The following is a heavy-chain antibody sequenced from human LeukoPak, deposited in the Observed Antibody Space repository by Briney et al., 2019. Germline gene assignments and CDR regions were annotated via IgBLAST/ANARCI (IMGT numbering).Heavy chain of an antibody. D-gene: IGHD1-14*01. Sequence: SETLSLTCTVSGGSISGYYWSWIRQPAGKGLEWIGRIYTSGSTNYNPSLKSRVTMSVDTSKNQFSLELSSVTAADTAVYYCARASPTTNKGAYGWFDPWGQGTLVTVSS. J-gene: IGHJ5*02. CDR3: ARASPTTNKGAYGWFDP. CDR2: IYTSGST. CDR1: GGSISGYY. V-gene: IGHV4-4*07.